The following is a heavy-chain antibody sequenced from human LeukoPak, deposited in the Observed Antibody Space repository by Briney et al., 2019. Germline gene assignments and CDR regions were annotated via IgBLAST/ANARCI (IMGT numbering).Heavy chain of an antibody. Sequence: SETLSLTCTVSGGSINYYYWMWIRQPPGKGLEWIGYIYYSGGTHYNPSLKSRVTMLVDTSKNQFSLKLTAVTAADTAVYYCARHVIVVGPFVYWGQGTLVTVSS. CDR1: GGSINYYY. J-gene: IGHJ4*02. V-gene: IGHV4-59*01. CDR2: IYYSGGT. D-gene: IGHD2-2*01. CDR3: ARHVIVVGPFVY.